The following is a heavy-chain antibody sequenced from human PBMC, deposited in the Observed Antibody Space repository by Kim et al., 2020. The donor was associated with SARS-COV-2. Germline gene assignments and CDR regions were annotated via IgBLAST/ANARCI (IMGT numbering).Heavy chain of an antibody. CDR1: GDSISSSH. CDR2: IYHTGST. D-gene: IGHD7-27*01. J-gene: IGHJ4*02. CDR3: ASTNFNGPFYLDS. V-gene: IGHV4-59*01. Sequence: SETLSLTCIVSGDSISSSHWSWIRQPPGKGLEWIGYIYHTGSTRYNPPLKSRVTLSVDTSKNQFSLKLTSVTAADTAVYYCASTNFNGPFYLDSWGLGT.